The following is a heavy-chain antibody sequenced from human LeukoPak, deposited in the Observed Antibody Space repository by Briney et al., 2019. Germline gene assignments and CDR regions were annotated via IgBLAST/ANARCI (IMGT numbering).Heavy chain of an antibody. Sequence: TSSRFAMHGGPQSPGKGLEWVALIWSDGTHETYADPVKGRFTISRDNSKNTLYLQMDSLRAEDTAVFFCAREGGSGTYSGNFDYWGQGTLVTVSS. D-gene: IGHD3-10*01. V-gene: IGHV3-33*01. J-gene: IGHJ4*02. CDR1: TSSRFA. CDR2: IWSDGTHE. CDR3: AREGGSGTYSGNFDY.